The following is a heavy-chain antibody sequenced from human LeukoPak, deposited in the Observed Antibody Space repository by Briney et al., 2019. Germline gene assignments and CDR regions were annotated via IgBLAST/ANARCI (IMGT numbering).Heavy chain of an antibody. V-gene: IGHV3-23*01. J-gene: IGHJ3*01. D-gene: IGHD1-26*01. CDR3: ARAYSGSFYEAFDF. CDR1: GFTFSSYA. Sequence: PGGSLRLSCVASGFTFSSYAMSWVRQAPGKGLEWVSVVSGGGHNTYYADSVKGRFTISRDNSKNSLYLQMHSLRPEDTAVYYCARAYSGSFYEAFDFWGQGTMVTVSS. CDR2: VSGGGHNT.